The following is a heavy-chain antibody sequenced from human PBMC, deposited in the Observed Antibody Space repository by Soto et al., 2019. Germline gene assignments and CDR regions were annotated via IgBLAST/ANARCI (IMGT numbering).Heavy chain of an antibody. CDR3: ATSISCGTIEGDCRGGSSDAFDI. J-gene: IGHJ3*02. CDR1: SSYTNTGAES. V-gene: IGHV4-30-2*01. CDR2: IYHSGST. Sequence: LSRTYDRFSSYTNTGAESRSPTRQPTEKGLEWIGYIYHSGSTYYNPSRKSRVTISVDRSKNQFSLKLSSVTAADTAVYYCATSISCGTIEGDCRGGSSDAFDIWGQGTMVT. D-gene: IGHD2-15*01.